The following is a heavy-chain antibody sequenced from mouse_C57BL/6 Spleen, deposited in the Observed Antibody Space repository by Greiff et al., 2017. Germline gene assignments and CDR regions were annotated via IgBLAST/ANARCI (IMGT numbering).Heavy chain of an antibody. CDR3: ARQGVTVVATDFDY. D-gene: IGHD1-1*01. Sequence: SVKGRFTISRDNAKNTLYLQMSSLKSEDTAMYYCARQGVTVVATDFDYWGQGTTLTVSS. J-gene: IGHJ2*01. V-gene: IGHV5-6*01.